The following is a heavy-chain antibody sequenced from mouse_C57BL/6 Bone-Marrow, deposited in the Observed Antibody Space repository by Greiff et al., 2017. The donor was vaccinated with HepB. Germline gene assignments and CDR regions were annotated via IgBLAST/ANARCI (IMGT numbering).Heavy chain of an antibody. CDR1: GYTFTSYW. CDR3: TREKSFYDAMDY. CDR2: IYPGNSDT. Sequence: EVQRVESGTVLARPGASVKMSCKTSGYTFTSYWMHWVKQRPGQGLEWIGAIYPGNSDTSYNQKFKGKAKLTAVTSASTAYMELSSLTNEDSAVYYCTREKSFYDAMDYWGQGTSVTVSS. V-gene: IGHV1-5*01. J-gene: IGHJ4*01.